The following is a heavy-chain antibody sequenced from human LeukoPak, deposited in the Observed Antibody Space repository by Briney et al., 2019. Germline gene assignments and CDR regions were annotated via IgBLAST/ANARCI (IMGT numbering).Heavy chain of an antibody. Sequence: HPGGSLRLSCAASGFTFSSYGMHWVRQAPGKGLEWVAVISYDGSNKYYADSVKGRFTISRDNSKNTLYLQMNSLRAEDTAVYYCAKGRGYSGYDPSFDYWGQGTLVTVSS. CDR1: GFTFSSYG. D-gene: IGHD5-12*01. J-gene: IGHJ4*02. CDR2: ISYDGSNK. CDR3: AKGRGYSGYDPSFDY. V-gene: IGHV3-30*18.